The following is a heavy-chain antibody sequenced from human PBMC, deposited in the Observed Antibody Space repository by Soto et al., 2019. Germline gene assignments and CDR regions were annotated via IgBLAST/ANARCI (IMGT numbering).Heavy chain of an antibody. CDR3: ARDRGGRDV. Sequence: QVQLVQSGAEVKKPGASVKVSCKASGYTFTSYYMHWVRQAPGQGLEWMGWFNPDSGVTYYPHKFQDRVTMTRDTAISTAYMELSRLTSDDTALYYCARDRGGRDVWGPGTTVIVSS. J-gene: IGHJ6*02. D-gene: IGHD1-26*01. V-gene: IGHV1-2*02. CDR1: GYTFTSYY. CDR2: FNPDSGVT.